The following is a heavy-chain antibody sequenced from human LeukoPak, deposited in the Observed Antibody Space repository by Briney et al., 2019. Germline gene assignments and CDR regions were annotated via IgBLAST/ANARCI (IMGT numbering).Heavy chain of an antibody. V-gene: IGHV4-4*07. CDR3: ARGEGAIAVAGYFDY. D-gene: IGHD6-19*01. CDR1: GGSLINYY. CDR2: IYASGST. J-gene: IGHJ4*02. Sequence: SETLSLTCTVSGGSLINYYWSWVRQPAGQGLEWIGRIYASGSTSYNPSLKSRVTISVDKSKKQFSLTLTSVTAADTAVYYCARGEGAIAVAGYFDYWGQGTLVTVSS.